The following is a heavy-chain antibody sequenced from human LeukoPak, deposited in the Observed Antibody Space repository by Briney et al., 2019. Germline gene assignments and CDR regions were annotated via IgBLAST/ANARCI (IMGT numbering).Heavy chain of an antibody. CDR2: IYTNGNT. V-gene: IGHV4-61*02. CDR3: ARSSGYSFEY. CDR1: GGSLSSGGYY. J-gene: IGHJ4*02. D-gene: IGHD3-22*01. Sequence: SETLSLTCSVSGGSLSSGGYYWTWIRQPAGKGPEWIGRIYTNGNTNYNPSLKSRVTMSVDTSKNQFSLKLSSVTAADTAVYYCARSSGYSFEYWGQGTLVTVSS.